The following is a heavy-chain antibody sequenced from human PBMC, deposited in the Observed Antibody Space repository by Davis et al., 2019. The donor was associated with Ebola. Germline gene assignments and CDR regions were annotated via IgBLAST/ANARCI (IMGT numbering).Heavy chain of an antibody. Sequence: SETLSLTCTASGGSVSTGSYHWNWIRQPPGKGLEWIGYIYYTGSTKYNPSLKSRVAMSVDTSKNQFSLRLNSVTAADTAVYYCTRGAVGWNWFDPWGQGTLVTVSS. CDR1: GGSVSTGSYH. CDR2: IYYTGST. D-gene: IGHD4-23*01. J-gene: IGHJ5*02. CDR3: TRGAVGWNWFDP. V-gene: IGHV4-61*01.